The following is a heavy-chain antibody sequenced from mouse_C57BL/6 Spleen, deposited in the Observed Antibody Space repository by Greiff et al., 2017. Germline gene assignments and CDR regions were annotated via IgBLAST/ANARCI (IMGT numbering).Heavy chain of an antibody. V-gene: IGHV14-2*01. D-gene: IGHD1-1*01. J-gene: IGHJ1*03. Sequence: EVQLVESGAELVKPGASVKLSCTASGFNIKDYYMHWVKQRTEQGLEWIGRIDPEDGETKYDPKFQGKATITADTSSNTAYLQLSSLTSEDTAVYYCASSYYYGSSGGFDVWGTGTTVTVSS. CDR3: ASSYYYGSSGGFDV. CDR1: GFNIKDYY. CDR2: IDPEDGET.